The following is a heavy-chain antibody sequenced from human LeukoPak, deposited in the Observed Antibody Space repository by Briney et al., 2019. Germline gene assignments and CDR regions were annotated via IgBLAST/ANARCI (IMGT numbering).Heavy chain of an antibody. CDR3: ARVSTVNPSYYYYYMDV. J-gene: IGHJ6*03. CDR2: INSDGSST. D-gene: IGHD4-11*01. CDR1: GFTFSSYW. V-gene: IGHV3-74*01. Sequence: SGGSLRLSCAASGFTFSSYWMHWVRQAPGKGLVWVSCINSDGSSTSYADSVKGRFTISRDNAKNTLYLQTNSLRAEDTAVYYCARVSTVNPSYYYYYMDVWGKGTTVTVSS.